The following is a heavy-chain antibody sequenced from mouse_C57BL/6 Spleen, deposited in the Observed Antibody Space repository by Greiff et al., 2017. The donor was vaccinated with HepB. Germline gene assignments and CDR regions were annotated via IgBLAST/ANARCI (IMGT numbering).Heavy chain of an antibody. Sequence: ESGPGLVKPSQSLSLTCSVSGYSITSGYYWNWIRQFPGNKLEWMGYISYDGSNNYNPSLKNRISITRDTSKNQFFLKLNSVTTEDTATYYCARARYGSSYFDYWGQGTTLTVSS. D-gene: IGHD1-1*01. CDR1: GYSITSGYY. CDR3: ARARYGSSYFDY. J-gene: IGHJ2*01. CDR2: ISYDGSN. V-gene: IGHV3-6*01.